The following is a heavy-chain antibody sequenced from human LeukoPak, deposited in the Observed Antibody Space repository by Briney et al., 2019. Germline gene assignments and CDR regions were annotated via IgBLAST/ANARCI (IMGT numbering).Heavy chain of an antibody. Sequence: SETLSLTCVVSGGSVSGYYWGWIRQPPGRGLEWIGYVYYSGSTNYNPSLKSRVTISVDTSKNQFSLKLSSVTAADTAVYYCARVPGIAARPGYYYYGMDVWGQGTTVTVSS. CDR1: GGSVSGYY. D-gene: IGHD6-6*01. CDR3: ARVPGIAARPGYYYYGMDV. J-gene: IGHJ6*02. CDR2: VYYSGST. V-gene: IGHV4-59*02.